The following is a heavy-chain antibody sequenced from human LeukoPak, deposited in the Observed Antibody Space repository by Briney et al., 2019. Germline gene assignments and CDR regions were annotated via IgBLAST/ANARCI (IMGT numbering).Heavy chain of an antibody. D-gene: IGHD3-22*01. CDR1: GFTFSSYA. J-gene: IGHJ4*02. CDR3: ARLCRNYYDSSSLDY. Sequence: GGSLRLSCAASGFTFSSYAMSWVRQAPGKGLEWVSAISGSGGSTYYADSVKGRFTISRDNAKNSLYLQLNSLRDEDTAVYYCARLCRNYYDSSSLDYWGQGTLVTVSS. V-gene: IGHV3-23*01. CDR2: ISGSGGST.